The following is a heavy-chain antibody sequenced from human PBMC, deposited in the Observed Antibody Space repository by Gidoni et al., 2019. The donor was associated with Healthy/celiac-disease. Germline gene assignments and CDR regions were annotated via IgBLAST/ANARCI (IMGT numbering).Heavy chain of an antibody. CDR1: GYTFTSYS. D-gene: IGHD6-6*01. V-gene: IGHV1-18*01. CDR2: INAYNGNT. CDR3: ARTSSPYYFDY. J-gene: IGHJ4*02. Sequence: QVQLVQSGAEVNKPGASVKVSCNASGYTFTSYSISWVRQAPGKGLEWMGWINAYNGNTNYAQKLQGRVTMTTDTSTSTAYMELRSLGSDDAAVYYCARTSSPYYFDYWGQGTLVTVSS.